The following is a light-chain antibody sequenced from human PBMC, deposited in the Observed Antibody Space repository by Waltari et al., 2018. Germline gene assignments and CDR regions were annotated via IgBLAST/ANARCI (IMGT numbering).Light chain of an antibody. Sequence: DIQMTQSPSTMSASLGDTVTITGRSSENALRYLAWYQQRPGKAPKLLIYMAANLEIGVSSRFSGRGSGTDFTLTINNLQPDDFATYYCQQYNEYPWTFGQGTKVEIK. J-gene: IGKJ1*01. CDR3: QQYNEYPWT. V-gene: IGKV1-5*03. CDR1: ENALRY. CDR2: MAA.